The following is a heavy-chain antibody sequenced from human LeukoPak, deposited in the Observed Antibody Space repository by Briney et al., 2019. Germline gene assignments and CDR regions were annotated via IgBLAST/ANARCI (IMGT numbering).Heavy chain of an antibody. Sequence: GGSLRLSCAASGFAFSSYDMHWVRQATGKGLEWVATIGSAADTYYPDSVKGRFTISRENAKNSLFLQMNSLRAGDTAVYYCGRGPRHTGSGYYFFDYWGQGTLVTVSS. CDR3: GRGPRHTGSGYYFFDY. D-gene: IGHD3-22*01. V-gene: IGHV3-13*01. J-gene: IGHJ4*02. CDR2: IGSAADT. CDR1: GFAFSSYD.